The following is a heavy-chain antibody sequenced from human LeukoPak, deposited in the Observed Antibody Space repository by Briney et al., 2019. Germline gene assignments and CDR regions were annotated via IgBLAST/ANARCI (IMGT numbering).Heavy chain of an antibody. Sequence: SVKVSCKASGYSFTSNYIHWVRQAPGQGLEWMGGIIPIFGTANYAQKFQGRVTITADESTSTAYMELSSLRSEDTAVYYCARAYDYVWGSYRRREVYYFDYWGQGTLVTVSS. D-gene: IGHD3-16*02. CDR3: ARAYDYVWGSYRRREVYYFDY. CDR1: GYSFTSNY. J-gene: IGHJ4*02. V-gene: IGHV1-69*13. CDR2: IIPIFGTA.